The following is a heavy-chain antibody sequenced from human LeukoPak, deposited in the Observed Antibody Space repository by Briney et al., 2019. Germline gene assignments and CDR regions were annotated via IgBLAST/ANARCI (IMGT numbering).Heavy chain of an antibody. CDR2: ISGSGGST. Sequence: GGSLRLSCAASGFTFSSYAMSWVRQAPGKGLEWVSAISGSGGSTYYADSVKGRFTISRDNSKNTLYLQMNSLRAEDTAVYYCAEDFGAVTTDGVDVWGQGTTVTVSS. CDR3: AEDFGAVTTDGVDV. J-gene: IGHJ6*02. CDR1: GFTFSSYA. V-gene: IGHV3-23*01. D-gene: IGHD4-11*01.